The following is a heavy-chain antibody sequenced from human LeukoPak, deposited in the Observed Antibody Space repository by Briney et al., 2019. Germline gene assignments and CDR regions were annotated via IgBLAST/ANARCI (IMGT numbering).Heavy chain of an antibody. D-gene: IGHD6-13*01. Sequence: ASVKVSCKASGYTFTSYYMHWVRQAPGQGLELMGIINPSGGSTSYAQKFQGRVTMTRDMSTSTVYMELSSLRSEDTAVYYCARDSSSWHGGIDYWGQGTLVTVSS. J-gene: IGHJ4*02. CDR3: ARDSSSWHGGIDY. CDR2: INPSGGST. V-gene: IGHV1-46*01. CDR1: GYTFTSYY.